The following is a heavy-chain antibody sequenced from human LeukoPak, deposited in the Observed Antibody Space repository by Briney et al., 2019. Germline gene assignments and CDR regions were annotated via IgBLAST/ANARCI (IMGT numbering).Heavy chain of an antibody. J-gene: IGHJ4*02. CDR3: TTYGSGRKFDY. D-gene: IGHD3-10*01. CDR1: GFTFGDYA. V-gene: IGHV3-49*04. CDR2: IRSKAYGGTT. Sequence: GGSLRLSCTASGFTFGDYAMSWVRQAPGKGLEWVGFIRSKAYGGTTEYAASVKGRFTISRDDSKSIAYLQMNSLKTEDTAVYYCTTYGSGRKFDYWGQGILVTVSS.